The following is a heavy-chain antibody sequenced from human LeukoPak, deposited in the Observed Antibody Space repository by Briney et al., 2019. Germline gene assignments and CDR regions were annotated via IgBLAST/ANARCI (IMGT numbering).Heavy chain of an antibody. CDR2: ISAYNGNT. V-gene: IGHV1-18*01. CDR1: GYTFTSYG. D-gene: IGHD3-3*01. J-gene: IGHJ3*02. CDR3: ARDRATIFGVVTPDAFDI. Sequence: ASVKVSCKASGYTFTSYGISWVRQAPGQGLEWMGWISAYNGNTNHAQKLQGRVTMTTDTSTSTAYMELRGLRSDDTAVYYCARDRATIFGVVTPDAFDIWGQGTMVTVSS.